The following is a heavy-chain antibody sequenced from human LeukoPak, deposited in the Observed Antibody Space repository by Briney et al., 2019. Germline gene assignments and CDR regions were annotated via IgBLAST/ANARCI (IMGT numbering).Heavy chain of an antibody. CDR3: ARVPSRRCGSSTSCYRPDAFDI. D-gene: IGHD2-2*02. J-gene: IGHJ3*02. CDR2: IYYSGST. V-gene: IGHV4-59*08. Sequence: SETLSLTCTVSGGSISSYYWSWIRQPPGKGLEWIGYIYYSGSTNYNPSLKGRVTISVDTSKNQFSLKLSSVTAADTAVYYCARVPSRRCGSSTSCYRPDAFDIWGQGTMVTVSS. CDR1: GGSISSYY.